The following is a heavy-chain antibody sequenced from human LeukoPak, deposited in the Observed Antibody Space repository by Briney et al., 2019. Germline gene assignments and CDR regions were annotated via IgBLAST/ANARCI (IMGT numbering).Heavy chain of an antibody. CDR3: ARFLSGGVIVYYFDY. CDR1: GVSISSGDDY. D-gene: IGHD3-16*02. V-gene: IGHV4-30-4*01. Sequence: PSETLSLTCTVSGVSISSGDDYWSWIRQPPGKGLEWIGNIYDSGSTYYNPSLKSRVTISVDTSKNQFSLKLSSVTAADTAVYYCARFLSGGVIVYYFDYWGQGTLVTVSS. J-gene: IGHJ4*02. CDR2: IYDSGST.